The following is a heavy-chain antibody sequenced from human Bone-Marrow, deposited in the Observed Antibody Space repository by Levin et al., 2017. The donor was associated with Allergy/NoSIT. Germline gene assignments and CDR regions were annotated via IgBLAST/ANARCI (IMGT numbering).Heavy chain of an antibody. Sequence: GESLKISCAASGITVSGSSMTWVRQAPGKGLEWVSVIYTGGRTYYADSVKGRCTISRDSSKNTLYLQMNSLRAEDTAVYYCARDSGYYFDSWGQGTLVTVSS. J-gene: IGHJ4*02. V-gene: IGHV3-53*01. CDR3: ARDSGYYFDS. CDR2: IYTGGRT. CDR1: GITVSGSS.